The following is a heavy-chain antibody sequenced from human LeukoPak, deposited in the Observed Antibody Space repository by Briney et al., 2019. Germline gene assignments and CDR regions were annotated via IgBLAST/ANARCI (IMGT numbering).Heavy chain of an antibody. Sequence: ASVKVSCKASGYTFTSYYMHWVRQAPGQGLEWMGIINPSGGSTSYAQKFQGRVTMTRDTSISTAYMELSRLRSDDTAVYYCARGGLRFLEWLLPFDYWGQGTLVTVSS. V-gene: IGHV1-46*01. D-gene: IGHD3-3*01. CDR1: GYTFTSYY. CDR3: ARGGLRFLEWLLPFDY. J-gene: IGHJ4*02. CDR2: INPSGGST.